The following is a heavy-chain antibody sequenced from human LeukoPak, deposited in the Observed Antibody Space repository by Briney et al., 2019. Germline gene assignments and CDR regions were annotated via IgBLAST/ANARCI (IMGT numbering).Heavy chain of an antibody. J-gene: IGHJ5*02. CDR1: GGSISSGGYS. CDR3: ARGKVDTAMVTTFDP. CDR2: IYHSGST. D-gene: IGHD5-18*01. Sequence: SQTLSLTCAVSGGSISSGGYSWSWIRQPPGKGLEWIGYIYHSGSTYYNPSLKSRVTISVDRSKNQFSLKLSSVTAADTAVYYCARGKVDTAMVTTFDPWGQGTLVTVSS. V-gene: IGHV4-30-2*01.